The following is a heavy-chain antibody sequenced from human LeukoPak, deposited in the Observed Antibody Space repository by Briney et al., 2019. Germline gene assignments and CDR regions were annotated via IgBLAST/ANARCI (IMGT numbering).Heavy chain of an antibody. CDR2: INPSGSST. CDR1: GYTFTNYY. V-gene: IGHV1-46*01. Sequence: ASVKVSCKASGYTFTNYYIHWVRQAPGQGLEWMGIINPSGSSTSYAQKFQGRVSMTRDTSTSTVYMELSSLRSEDTAVYYCAGGTTNTKGAFDMWGQGTMVTVSS. CDR3: AGGTTNTKGAFDM. J-gene: IGHJ3*02. D-gene: IGHD2-8*01.